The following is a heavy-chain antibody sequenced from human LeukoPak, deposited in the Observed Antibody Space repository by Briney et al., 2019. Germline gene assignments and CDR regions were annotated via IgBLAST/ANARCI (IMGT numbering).Heavy chain of an antibody. J-gene: IGHJ4*02. V-gene: IGHV4-4*07. D-gene: IGHD3-22*01. Sequence: SETLSLTCTVSRGSISSYYWSWIRQPAGKGLEWIGRIYTSGSTNYNPSLKSRVTISVDTSKNQFSLKLSSVTAADTAVYYCARSITMIVVVKGAPWYFDYWGQGTLVTVSS. CDR2: IYTSGST. CDR1: RGSISSYY. CDR3: ARSITMIVVVKGAPWYFDY.